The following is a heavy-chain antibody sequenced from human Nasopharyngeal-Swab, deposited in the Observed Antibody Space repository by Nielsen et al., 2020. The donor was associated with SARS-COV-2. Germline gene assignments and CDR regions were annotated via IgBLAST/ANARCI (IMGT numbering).Heavy chain of an antibody. CDR2: IWYDGSNK. D-gene: IGHD5-24*01. V-gene: IGHV3-33*01. CDR3: ASHLAPDGYNYGFAFDI. J-gene: IGHJ3*02. Sequence: WIRQPPGKGLEWVAVIWYDGSNKYYADSVKGRFTISRDNSKNTLYLQMNSLRAEDTAVYYCASHLAPDGYNYGFAFDIWGQGTMVTVSS.